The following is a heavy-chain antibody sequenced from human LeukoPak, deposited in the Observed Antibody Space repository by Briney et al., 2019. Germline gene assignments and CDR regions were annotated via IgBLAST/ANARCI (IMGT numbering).Heavy chain of an antibody. CDR3: ARHGGTMVRGVIRDYGMDV. J-gene: IGHJ6*02. V-gene: IGHV4-38-2*02. CDR1: NFSITSNYY. CDR2: IYHAGAT. D-gene: IGHD3-10*01. Sequence: SETLSLTCTVSNFSITSNYYWVWIRQPPGKRLEWIGSIYHAGATFYNPSLQSRVTISLDTSNNQFSLKLSSVTAADTAVYYCARHGGTMVRGVIRDYGMDVWGQGTTVTVSS.